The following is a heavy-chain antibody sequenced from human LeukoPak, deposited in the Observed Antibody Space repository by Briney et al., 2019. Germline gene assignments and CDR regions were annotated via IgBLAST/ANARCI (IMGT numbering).Heavy chain of an antibody. Sequence: GGSLRLSCAASGFTFSSYSMNWVRQAPGKGLEWVSSISSSSSYIYYADSVKGRFTISRDNAKNSLYLQMNSLRAEDTAVYYCARDIGQPRPNCGGDCYLDYWGQGTLVTVSS. CDR3: ARDIGQPRPNCGGDCYLDY. CDR2: ISSSSSYI. D-gene: IGHD2-21*02. CDR1: GFTFSSYS. V-gene: IGHV3-21*01. J-gene: IGHJ4*02.